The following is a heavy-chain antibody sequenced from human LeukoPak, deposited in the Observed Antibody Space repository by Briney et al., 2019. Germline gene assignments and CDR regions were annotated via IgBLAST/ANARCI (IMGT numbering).Heavy chain of an antibody. Sequence: ASVKVSCKASGGTFSSYDINWVRQATGQGLEWMGWMNPNSGNTGYAQKFQGRVTMTRNTSISTAYMELSSLRSEDTAVYYCASNWLRYYYYGMDVWGQGTTVTVSS. CDR3: ASNWLRYYYYGMDV. D-gene: IGHD5-12*01. CDR2: MNPNSGNT. V-gene: IGHV1-8*02. CDR1: GGTFSSYD. J-gene: IGHJ6*02.